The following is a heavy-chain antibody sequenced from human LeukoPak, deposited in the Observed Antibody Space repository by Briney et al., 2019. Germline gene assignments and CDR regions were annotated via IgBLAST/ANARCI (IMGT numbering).Heavy chain of an antibody. D-gene: IGHD2-2*01. CDR3: ARDHCSSTSCYPS. CDR1: GFTFSSYS. V-gene: IGHV3-21*01. Sequence: AGGSLRLSCAASGFTFSSYSMNWVRQAPGKGLEWVSSISSSSSYIYYADSVKGRFTISRDSAKNSLYLQMNSLRAEDTAVYYCARDHCSSTSCYPSWGQGTLVTVSS. J-gene: IGHJ5*02. CDR2: ISSSSSYI.